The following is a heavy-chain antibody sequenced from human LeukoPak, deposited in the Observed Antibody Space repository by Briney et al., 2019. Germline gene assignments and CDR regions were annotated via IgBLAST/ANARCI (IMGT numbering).Heavy chain of an antibody. CDR2: INPKNGGT. D-gene: IGHD2-2*01. J-gene: IGHJ4*02. CDR1: RNIFTGYF. CDR3: AREPPYTGHCDITTCDVSRFDL. V-gene: IGHV1-2*02. Sequence: ASVKVSCKASRNIFTGYFIHWVRQAPGQGLEWMGWINPKNGGTNPAEKFQGRVTMTRDTSLSSAFMELTGLTSDDTAVYFCAREPPYTGHCDITTCDVSRFDLWGQGTLVTVSS.